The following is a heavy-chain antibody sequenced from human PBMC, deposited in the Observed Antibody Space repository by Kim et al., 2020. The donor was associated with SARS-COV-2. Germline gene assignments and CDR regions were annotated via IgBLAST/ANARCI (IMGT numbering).Heavy chain of an antibody. J-gene: IGHJ4*02. V-gene: IGHV4-59*13. Sequence: SETLSLTCTVSGGSISSYYWSWIRQPPGKGLEWIGYIYYSGSTNYNPSLKSRVTISVDTSKNQFSLKLSSVTAADTAVYYCARDRNWNYVDYWGQGTLVTVSS. CDR2: IYYSGST. CDR3: ARDRNWNYVDY. CDR1: GGSISSYY. D-gene: IGHD1-1*01.